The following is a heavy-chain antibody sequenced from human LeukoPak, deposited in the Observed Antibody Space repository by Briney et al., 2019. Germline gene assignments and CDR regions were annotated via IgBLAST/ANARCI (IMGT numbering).Heavy chain of an antibody. D-gene: IGHD3-22*01. Sequence: PGGSLRLSCAASGFTFDDYAMSWVRQAPGKGLEWVSAISGSGGITYYADSVKGRFTISRDNSKNTLYLQMNSLRAEDTAVYYCAKADYYDSSGYYYFDYWGQGTLVTVSS. CDR2: ISGSGGIT. CDR3: AKADYYDSSGYYYFDY. CDR1: GFTFDDYA. J-gene: IGHJ4*02. V-gene: IGHV3-23*01.